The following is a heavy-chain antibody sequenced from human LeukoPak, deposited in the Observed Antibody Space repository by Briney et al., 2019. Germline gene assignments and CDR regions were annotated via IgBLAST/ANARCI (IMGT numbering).Heavy chain of an antibody. CDR1: GGSISSYY. CDR3: ARERRYYDYVWGSYRTGYYFDY. CDR2: IYTSGST. Sequence: SETLSLTCTVSGGSISSYYWSWIRQPAGKGLEWIGRIYTSGSTNYNTSRKSRVTMSVDTSKNQFSLKLSSVTAADTAVYYCARERRYYDYVWGSYRTGYYFDYWGQGTLVTVSS. V-gene: IGHV4-4*07. D-gene: IGHD3-16*02. J-gene: IGHJ4*02.